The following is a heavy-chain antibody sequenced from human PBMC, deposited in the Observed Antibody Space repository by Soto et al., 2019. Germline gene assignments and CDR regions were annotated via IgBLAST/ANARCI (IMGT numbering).Heavy chain of an antibody. CDR1: GFTFSSYS. D-gene: IGHD3-9*01. CDR2: ISSSSSYI. Sequence: GGSLRLSCAASGFTFSSYSMNWVRQAPGKGLEWVSSISSSSSYIYYADSVKGRFTISRDNAKNSLYLQMNSLRAEDTAVYYCATATEILTYYDILTGYLASPPDYWGQGTLVTVSS. J-gene: IGHJ4*02. CDR3: ATATEILTYYDILTGYLASPPDY. V-gene: IGHV3-21*01.